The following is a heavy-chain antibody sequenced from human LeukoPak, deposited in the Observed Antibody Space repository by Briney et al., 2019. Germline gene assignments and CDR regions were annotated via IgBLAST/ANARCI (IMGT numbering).Heavy chain of an antibody. V-gene: IGHV4-34*01. CDR1: GGSFSGNF. D-gene: IGHD6-19*01. J-gene: IGHJ4*02. CDR2: INHSGST. CDR3: ARGRDSSGWYESLYYFDY. Sequence: PSETLSLTRAVYGGSFSGNFWSWIRQPPGKGLEWIGEINHSGSTNYNPSLKSRVTISVDTPKNQFSLKLSSVTAADTAVYYCARGRDSSGWYESLYYFDYWGQGTLVTVSS.